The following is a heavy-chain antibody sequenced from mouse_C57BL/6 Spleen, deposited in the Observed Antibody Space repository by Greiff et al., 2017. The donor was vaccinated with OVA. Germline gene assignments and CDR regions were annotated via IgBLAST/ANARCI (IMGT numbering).Heavy chain of an antibody. CDR3: ARRGYGNSVYFDY. Sequence: VQLQQSGAELVKPGASVKMSCKASGYTFTSYWITWVKQRPGQGLEWIGDIYPGSGSTNYNEKFKSKATLTVDTSSSTAYMQLSSLTSEDSAVYYCARRGYGNSVYFDYWGQGTTLTVSS. J-gene: IGHJ2*01. CDR2: IYPGSGST. V-gene: IGHV1-55*01. CDR1: GYTFTSYW. D-gene: IGHD2-1*01.